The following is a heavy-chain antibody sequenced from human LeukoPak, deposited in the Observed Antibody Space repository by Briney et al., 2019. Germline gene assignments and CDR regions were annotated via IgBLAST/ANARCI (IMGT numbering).Heavy chain of an antibody. CDR1: GFTFSSYE. CDR3: ARANRGQQLVP. J-gene: IGHJ4*02. CDR2: ISSSGSTI. Sequence: PGGSLRLSCAASGFTFSSYEMNWVRQAPGKGLEWVSYISSSGSTIYYADSVKGRFTISRDNAKNTLYLQMNSLRAEDTAVYYCARANRGQQLVPWGQGTLVTVSS. V-gene: IGHV3-48*03. D-gene: IGHD6-13*01.